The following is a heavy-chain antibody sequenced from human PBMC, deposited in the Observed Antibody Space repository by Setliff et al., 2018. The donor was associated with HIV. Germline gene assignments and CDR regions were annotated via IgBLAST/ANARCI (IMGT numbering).Heavy chain of an antibody. D-gene: IGHD1-7*01. CDR2: IYYSGST. J-gene: IGHJ6*03. V-gene: IGHV4-39*07. CDR3: ARNSKNWNYPVEYYDYYMDV. CDR1: GASISSTSYY. Sequence: SETLSLTCAVSGASISSTSYYWGWVRQPPGKGLEWIGSIYYSGSTYYNPSLKSRLTISVDTSRNQFSLKVSSMTAADTAVYYCARNSKNWNYPVEYYDYYMDVWGTGTTVTVSS.